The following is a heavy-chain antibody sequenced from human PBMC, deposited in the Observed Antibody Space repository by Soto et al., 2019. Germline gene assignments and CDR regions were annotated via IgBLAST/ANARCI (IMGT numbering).Heavy chain of an antibody. V-gene: IGHV4-34*01. CDR1: GGSFSGYY. J-gene: IGHJ5*02. CDR2: INHSGST. CDR3: ARGRSSARLRWFDP. D-gene: IGHD6-6*01. Sequence: SETRSLTCAVYGGSFSGYYWSWIRQPPGKGLEWIGEINHSGSTNYNPSLKSRVTISVDTSKNQFSLKLSSVTAADTAVYYCARGRSSARLRWFDPWGQGTLVTVSS.